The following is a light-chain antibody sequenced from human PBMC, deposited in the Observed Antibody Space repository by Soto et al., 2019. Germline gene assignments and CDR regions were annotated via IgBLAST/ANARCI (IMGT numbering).Light chain of an antibody. V-gene: IGLV2-23*01. Sequence: QSALTQPASVSGSPGQSITISCTGTTSFVGSYNFVSWYQQLPGQAPQVLIYEDTKRPSGVSNRFSGSISGSTASLTISGRQAEDEADYHCCSYVGASTYVFGTGTKLTVL. CDR1: TSFVGSYNF. CDR3: CSYVGASTYV. J-gene: IGLJ1*01. CDR2: EDT.